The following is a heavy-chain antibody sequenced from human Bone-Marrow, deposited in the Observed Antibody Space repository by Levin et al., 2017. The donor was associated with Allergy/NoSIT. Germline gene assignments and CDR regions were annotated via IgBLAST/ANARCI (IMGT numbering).Heavy chain of an antibody. CDR3: ARGKRYSDNDFPRHFDY. V-gene: IGHV6-1*01. Sequence: SQTLSLTCAISGDSVSSNSGAWNWIRQSPSRGLEWLGRTYSRSKWYNEYATSVKSRITINPDTSKNQFSLQLNSVTPEDTAVYYCARGKRYSDNDFPRHFDYWGQGTLVTVSS. CDR1: GDSVSSNSGA. J-gene: IGHJ4*02. CDR2: TYSRSKWYN. D-gene: IGHD5-12*01.